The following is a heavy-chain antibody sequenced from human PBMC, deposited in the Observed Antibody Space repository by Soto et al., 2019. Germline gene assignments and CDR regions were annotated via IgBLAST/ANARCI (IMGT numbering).Heavy chain of an antibody. CDR1: GFTFSNYD. CDR2: IGTAGDT. V-gene: IGHV3-13*01. CDR3: ARGNYGDYKTHDAFDI. Sequence: HPWGSMRISCAASGFTFSNYDMHWVRQTTGEGLEKVSAIGTAGDTFYQASARGRFTISRENARNSLYLQMNSLSAGDTAVYFCARGNYGDYKTHDAFDIWGQGTVVTVSS. J-gene: IGHJ3*02. D-gene: IGHD4-17*01.